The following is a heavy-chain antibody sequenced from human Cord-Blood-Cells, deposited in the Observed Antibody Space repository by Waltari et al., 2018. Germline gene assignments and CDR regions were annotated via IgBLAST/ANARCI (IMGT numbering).Heavy chain of an antibody. CDR2: IYYSGST. V-gene: IGHV4-59*11. J-gene: IGHJ5*02. CDR1: GGSIRSHY. Sequence: QVQLQESGPGLVKPSETLSLTCTVSGGSIRSHYWSWIRQPPGKGLEWIGYIYYSGSTNYNPSLKSRVTISVDTSKNQFSLKLSSVTAADTAVYYCARGGYDFWSGPENWFDPWGQGTLVTVSS. CDR3: ARGGYDFWSGPENWFDP. D-gene: IGHD3-3*01.